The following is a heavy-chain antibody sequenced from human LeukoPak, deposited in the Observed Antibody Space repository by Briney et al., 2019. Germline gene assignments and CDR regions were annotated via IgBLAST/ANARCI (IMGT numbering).Heavy chain of an antibody. CDR2: VNQDGRQK. D-gene: IGHD6-19*01. CDR1: AFTFSSYW. CDR3: AKVKRGSGWYQLVVDY. V-gene: IGHV3-7*02. J-gene: IGHJ4*02. Sequence: GGSLRLSCAASAFTFSSYWMSWVRQAPGKGLEWVANVNQDGRQKNYVDSVRGRFTISRDNVKNSLYLQMNSLRAEDTAVYYCAKVKRGSGWYQLVVDYWGQGTLVTVSS.